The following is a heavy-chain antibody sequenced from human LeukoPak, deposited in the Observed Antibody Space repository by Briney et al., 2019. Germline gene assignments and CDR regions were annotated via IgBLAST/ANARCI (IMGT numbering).Heavy chain of an antibody. D-gene: IGHD6-13*01. V-gene: IGHV3-23*01. J-gene: IGHJ1*01. Sequence: GGSLRLSCAASGFTFSSYSMNWVRQAPGKGLEWVSAISGSGGSTYYADSVKGRFTISRDNSKNTLYLQMNSLRAEDTAVYYCAKDHYSSTTSNFQHWGQGTLVTVSS. CDR2: ISGSGGST. CDR3: AKDHYSSTTSNFQH. CDR1: GFTFSSYS.